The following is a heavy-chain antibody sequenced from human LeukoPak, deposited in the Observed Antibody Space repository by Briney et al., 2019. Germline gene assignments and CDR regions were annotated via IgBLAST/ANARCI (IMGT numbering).Heavy chain of an antibody. V-gene: IGHV3-30*04. J-gene: IGHJ3*02. CDR3: ARAGFAFDI. Sequence: GGSLRLSCAASKSIFKTYTMHWVRQAPGKGLEWVSIISYDGSDRNYADSVKGRFTISRDNAKNSLYLQMNSLRAEDTAVYYCARAGFAFDIWGQGTMVTVSS. CDR2: ISYDGSDR. D-gene: IGHD3-10*01. CDR1: KSIFKTYT.